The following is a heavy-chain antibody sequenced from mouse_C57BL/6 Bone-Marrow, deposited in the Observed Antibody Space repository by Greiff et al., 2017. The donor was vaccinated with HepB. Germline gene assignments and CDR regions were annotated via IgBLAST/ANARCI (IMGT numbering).Heavy chain of an antibody. D-gene: IGHD1-1*01. CDR1: GFSLTSYG. J-gene: IGHJ4*01. CDR3: ASKHYGSRNYAMDY. V-gene: IGHV2-6*01. CDR2: IWGVGST. Sequence: VQRVESGPGLVAPSQSLSITCTVSGFSLTSYGVDWVRQSPGKGLEWLGVIWGVGSTNYNSALKSRLSISKDNSKSQVFLKMNSLQTDDTAMYYCASKHYGSRNYAMDYWGQGTSVTVSS.